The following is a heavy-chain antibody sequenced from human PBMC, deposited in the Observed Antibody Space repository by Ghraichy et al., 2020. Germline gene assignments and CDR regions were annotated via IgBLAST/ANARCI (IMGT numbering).Heavy chain of an antibody. CDR1: GGSISSSSYY. D-gene: IGHD5-24*01. V-gene: IGHV4-39*07. J-gene: IGHJ4*02. CDR2: IYYSGST. Sequence: SETLSLTCTVSGGSISSSSYYWGWIRQPPGKGLEWIGSIYYSGSTYYNPSLKSRVTISVDTSKNQFSLKLSSVTAADTAVYYCARVRGRMATISYWGQGTLVTVSS. CDR3: ARVRGRMATISY.